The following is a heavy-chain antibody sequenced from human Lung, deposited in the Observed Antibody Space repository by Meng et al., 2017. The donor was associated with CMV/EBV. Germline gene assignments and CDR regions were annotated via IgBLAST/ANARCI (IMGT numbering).Heavy chain of an antibody. J-gene: IGHJ4*02. D-gene: IGHD6-19*01. Sequence: GGSLRLXCAASGFTVNSKYMTWVRLAPGKGLQWVSLIYSGGSAYYADSVEGRFTISRDNSKNTLYLQMNSLRAEDTAIYYCARDQRGGSGFDYWGQGTLVTVSS. V-gene: IGHV3-53*01. CDR3: ARDQRGGSGFDY. CDR2: IYSGGSA. CDR1: GFTVNSKY.